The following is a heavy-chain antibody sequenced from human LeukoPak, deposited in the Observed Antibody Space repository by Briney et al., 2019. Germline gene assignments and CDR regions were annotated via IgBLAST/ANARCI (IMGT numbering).Heavy chain of an antibody. CDR3: ARLSDYYDSSGYFDY. V-gene: IGHV5-51*01. CDR1: GYIFTSYW. Sequence: GESLKISCKGSGYIFTSYWIRCVRQMPGKGLECMGIIYPGDSDTRYSPSFQGQVTISADKSISTAYLQWSSLKASDTAMYYCARLSDYYDSSGYFDYWGQGTLVTVSS. CDR2: IYPGDSDT. D-gene: IGHD3-22*01. J-gene: IGHJ4*02.